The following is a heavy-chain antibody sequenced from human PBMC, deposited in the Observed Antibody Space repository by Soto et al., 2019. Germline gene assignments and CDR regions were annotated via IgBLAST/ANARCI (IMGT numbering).Heavy chain of an antibody. Sequence: QVQLVESGGGVVQPGRSLRLSCAASGFTFSSYAMHWVRQAPGKGLEWVAVISYDGSNKYYADSVKGRFTISRDNSKNTLYLQMNSLRAEDTAVYYCASIDYYGSGSFDYRGQGTLVTVSS. V-gene: IGHV3-30-3*01. D-gene: IGHD3-10*01. CDR3: ASIDYYGSGSFDY. CDR2: ISYDGSNK. J-gene: IGHJ4*02. CDR1: GFTFSSYA.